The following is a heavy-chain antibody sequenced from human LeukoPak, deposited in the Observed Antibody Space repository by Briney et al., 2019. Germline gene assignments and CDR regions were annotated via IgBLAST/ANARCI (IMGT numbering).Heavy chain of an antibody. J-gene: IGHJ2*01. CDR1: GFTFSSYA. CDR3: ARGSGYSYGYGRSWYFDL. Sequence: GGSLRLSCAASGFTFSSYAMHWVRQAPGKGLEWVTFISYDGSNKYYAGSVKGRFTISRDNSKNTLYLQMNSLRAEDTAVYYCARGSGYSYGYGRSWYFDLWGRGTLVTVSS. V-gene: IGHV3-30*04. CDR2: ISYDGSNK. D-gene: IGHD5-18*01.